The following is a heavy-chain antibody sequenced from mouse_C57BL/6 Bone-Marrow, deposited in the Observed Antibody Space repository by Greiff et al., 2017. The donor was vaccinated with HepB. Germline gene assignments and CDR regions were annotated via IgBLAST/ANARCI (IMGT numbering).Heavy chain of an antibody. J-gene: IGHJ2*01. CDR1: GYTFTDYE. CDR2: IDPETGGT. CDR3: TREGYGSSYFDY. Sequence: QVQLQQSGAELVRPGASVTLSCKASGYTFTDYEMHWVKQTPVHGLEWIGAIDPETGGTAYNQKFKGKAILTSDKSSSTAYMELRSLTSEDSAVYYCTREGYGSSYFDYWGQGTTLTVSS. D-gene: IGHD1-1*01. V-gene: IGHV1-15*01.